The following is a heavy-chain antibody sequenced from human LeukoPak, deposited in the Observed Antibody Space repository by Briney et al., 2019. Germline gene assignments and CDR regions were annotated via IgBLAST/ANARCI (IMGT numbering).Heavy chain of an antibody. J-gene: IGHJ4*02. CDR1: GGTFSSYA. CDR2: IIPIFGTA. D-gene: IGHD2-15*01. Sequence: SVKVSCKASGGTFSSYAISWVRQAPGQGLEWMGGIIPIFGTANYAQKFQGRVTITADESTSTAYMELSSLRSEDTAVYCCARGHCSGGSCYDYWGQGTLVTVSS. V-gene: IGHV1-69*01. CDR3: ARGHCSGGSCYDY.